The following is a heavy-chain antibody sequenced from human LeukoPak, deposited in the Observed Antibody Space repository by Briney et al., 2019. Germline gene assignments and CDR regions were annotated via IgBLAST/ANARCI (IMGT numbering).Heavy chain of an antibody. V-gene: IGHV4-59*01. CDR1: GSSISSYY. CDR2: IYYSGST. Sequence: PSETLSLTCTVSGSSISSYYWSWIRQPPGKGLEWIGYIYYSGSTNYNPSLKSRVTISVDTSKNQFSLKLSSVTAADTAVYYCAREVAGTPLFPLEWSVEGNWFDPWGQGTLVTVSS. D-gene: IGHD3-3*01. J-gene: IGHJ5*02. CDR3: AREVAGTPLFPLEWSVEGNWFDP.